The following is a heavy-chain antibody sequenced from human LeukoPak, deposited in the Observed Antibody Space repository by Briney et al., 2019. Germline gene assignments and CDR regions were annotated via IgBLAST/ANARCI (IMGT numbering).Heavy chain of an antibody. CDR2: INHSGST. V-gene: IGHV4-34*01. D-gene: IGHD1-26*01. Sequence: SETLSLTCAVYGGSFSGYYWSWIRQPPGKGLEWIGEINHSGSTNYNSSLKSRVTISVDTSKNQFSLKLSSVTAADTAVYYCARGAGALLYWGQGTLVTVSS. J-gene: IGHJ4*02. CDR3: ARGAGALLY. CDR1: GGSFSGYY.